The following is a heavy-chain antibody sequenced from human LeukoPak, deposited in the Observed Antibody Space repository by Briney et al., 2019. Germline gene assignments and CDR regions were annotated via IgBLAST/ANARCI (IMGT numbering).Heavy chain of an antibody. CDR2: INHSGST. J-gene: IGHJ4*02. V-gene: IGHV4-34*01. CDR3: ARRIDYVWGSYRPLGFDY. CDR1: GGSFSGYY. D-gene: IGHD3-16*02. Sequence: SETLSLTCAVYGGSFSGYYWSWIRQPPGKGLEWIGEINHSGSTNYNPSLKSRVTISVDTSKNQFSLKLSSVTAADTAVYYCARRIDYVWGSYRPLGFDYWGQGTLVTVSS.